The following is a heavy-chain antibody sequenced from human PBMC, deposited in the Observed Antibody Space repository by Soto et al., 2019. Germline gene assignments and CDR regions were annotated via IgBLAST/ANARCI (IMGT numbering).Heavy chain of an antibody. CDR3: ARVGGINWFDP. Sequence: QVQLQESGPGLVKPSQTLSLTCTVSGGSISSGGYYWSWIRQHPGKGLEWIGYIYYSGSTYYNPSLEGRVTISVEPAKNPFSLKLSSVTAADTAVYYCARVGGINWFDPWGQGTLVTVSS. D-gene: IGHD3-16*01. J-gene: IGHJ5*02. CDR1: GGSISSGGYY. V-gene: IGHV4-31*03. CDR2: IYYSGST.